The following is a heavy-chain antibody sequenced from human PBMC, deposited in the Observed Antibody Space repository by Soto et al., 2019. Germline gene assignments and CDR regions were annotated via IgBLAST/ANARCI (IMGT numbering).Heavy chain of an antibody. CDR1: GSTFTSYA. V-gene: IGHV1-3*01. J-gene: IGHJ4*02. CDR2: INAGNGNT. Sequence: GASVKVSCKASGSTFTSYAMHWVRQAPGQRLEWMGWINAGNGNTKYSQKFQGRVTITRDTSASTAYMELSSLRSEDTAVYYCARARCSSTSCYTTYYFDYWGQGTLVTVSS. D-gene: IGHD2-2*02. CDR3: ARARCSSTSCYTTYYFDY.